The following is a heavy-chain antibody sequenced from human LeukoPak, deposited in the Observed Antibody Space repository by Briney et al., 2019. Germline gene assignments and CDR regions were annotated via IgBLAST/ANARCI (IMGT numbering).Heavy chain of an antibody. Sequence: PSETLSLTCTVSGGSISSGGSFWNWIRQHPGKGLEWIGYIYYSGSTYYNPSLKSRVTISVDTSKNQFSLKLSSVTAADTAVYYCARDYYDSSGPPHWYFDLWGRGTLVTVSS. J-gene: IGHJ2*01. V-gene: IGHV4-31*03. CDR3: ARDYYDSSGPPHWYFDL. CDR1: GGSISSGGSF. D-gene: IGHD3-22*01. CDR2: IYYSGST.